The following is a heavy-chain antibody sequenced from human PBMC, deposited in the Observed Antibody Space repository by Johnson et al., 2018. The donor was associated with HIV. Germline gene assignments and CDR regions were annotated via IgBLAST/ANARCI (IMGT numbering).Heavy chain of an antibody. CDR1: EFTFSSYA. Sequence: QVQLVESGGGVVQPGRSLRLSCAASEFTFSSYAFHWVRQAPGKGLELVALISSDGSGKYYADSVKGRFTISRDNSKNTLYLQMNRLRAEDTAVYYCAREWLYGFDIWGQGTMVTVSS. J-gene: IGHJ3*02. D-gene: IGHD5-24*01. CDR2: ISSDGSGK. CDR3: AREWLYGFDI. V-gene: IGHV3-30*14.